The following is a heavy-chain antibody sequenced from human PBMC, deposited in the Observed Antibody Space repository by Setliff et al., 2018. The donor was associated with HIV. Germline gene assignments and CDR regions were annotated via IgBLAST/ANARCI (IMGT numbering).Heavy chain of an antibody. Sequence: GGSLRLPCAASGFTFSNSWMHGVRQAPGKGLVWVSRINTDGSSATYADSVKGRFTTSRDNAKNTLYLQIDSLRAEDTAVYYCARGGANPSWFDSWGQGTLVTVSS. V-gene: IGHV3-74*03. D-gene: IGHD3-16*01. CDR1: GFTFSNSW. CDR2: INTDGSSA. J-gene: IGHJ5*01. CDR3: ARGGANPSWFDS.